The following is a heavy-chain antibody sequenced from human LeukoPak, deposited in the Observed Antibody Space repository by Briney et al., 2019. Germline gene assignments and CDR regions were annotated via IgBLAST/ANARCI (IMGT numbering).Heavy chain of an antibody. D-gene: IGHD3-10*01. CDR3: ATTKWFGESNFDI. CDR1: GFTFSSYS. V-gene: IGHV3-48*04. CDR2: ISSSSTI. J-gene: IGHJ3*02. Sequence: GGSLRLSCAASGFTFSSYSMNWVRQAPGKGLEWVSYISSSSTIYYADSVKGRFTISRDNAKNSLYLQMNSLRAEDTAVYYCATTKWFGESNFDIWGQGTMVTVSS.